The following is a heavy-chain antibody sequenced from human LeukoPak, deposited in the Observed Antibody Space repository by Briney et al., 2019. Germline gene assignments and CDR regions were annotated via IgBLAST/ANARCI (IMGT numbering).Heavy chain of an antibody. D-gene: IGHD2-2*01. CDR1: RGSISSSSYY. Sequence: SETLPLTCPVSRGSISSSSYYWGWIRQPPGKGLEWIGSIYYSGSTYYNPSLKSRVTISVDTSKNQFYLKLSSVTAADTAVYYCARIYSSSTSCNGEGFDPWGQGTLVTVSS. CDR3: ARIYSSSTSCNGEGFDP. V-gene: IGHV4-39*01. J-gene: IGHJ5*02. CDR2: IYYSGST.